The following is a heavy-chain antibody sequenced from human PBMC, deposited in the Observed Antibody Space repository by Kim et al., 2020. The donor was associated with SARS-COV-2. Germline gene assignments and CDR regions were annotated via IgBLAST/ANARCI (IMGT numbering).Heavy chain of an antibody. J-gene: IGHJ4*02. CDR3: AKSEAVAAPDYFDY. D-gene: IGHD6-19*01. Sequence: ADSVKGRFTISRDNSKNTLYLQMNSLRAEDTAVYYCAKSEAVAAPDYFDYWGQGTLVTVSS. V-gene: IGHV3-30*02.